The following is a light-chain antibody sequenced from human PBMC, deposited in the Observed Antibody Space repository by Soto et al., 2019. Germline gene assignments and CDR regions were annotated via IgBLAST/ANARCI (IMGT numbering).Light chain of an antibody. J-gene: IGLJ1*01. CDR2: GNS. CDR1: SSNIGAGYD. CDR3: QSYDSSLSGYV. Sequence: QSVLTQPPSVSGAPGQRVTISCTGSSSNIGAGYDVHWYQQLPGTAPKLLIYGNSNRPSGVPDRFSGSKSGTSASLAITGLQAEDESYYYCQSYDSSLSGYVVGTGTKVTVL. V-gene: IGLV1-40*01.